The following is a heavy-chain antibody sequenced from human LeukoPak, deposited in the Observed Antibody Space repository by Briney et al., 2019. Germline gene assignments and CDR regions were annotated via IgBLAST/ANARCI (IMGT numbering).Heavy chain of an antibody. CDR3: ARGHSSGWYAVDY. J-gene: IGHJ4*02. V-gene: IGHV3-21*01. CDR1: GFTFSSYS. CDR2: ISSSSSYI. Sequence: GGSLRLSCAASGFTFSSYSMNWVRQAPGKGLEWVSSISSSSSYIYYADSVKGGFTISRDNSKNTLYLQMNSLRAEDTAVYYCARGHSSGWYAVDYWGQGTLVTVSS. D-gene: IGHD6-19*01.